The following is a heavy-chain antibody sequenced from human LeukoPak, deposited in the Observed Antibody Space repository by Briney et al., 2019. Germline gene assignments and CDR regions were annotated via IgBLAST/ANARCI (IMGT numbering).Heavy chain of an antibody. V-gene: IGHV4-39*07. D-gene: IGHD6-19*01. J-gene: IGHJ4*02. Sequence: SETLSLTCTVSGGSISSSSYYWGWIRQPPGKGLEWIGSIYYSGSTYYNPSLKSRVTISVDTSKNQFSLKLSSVTAADTAVYYCARIMYRSGWLASYSFDCWGQGTLVTVSS. CDR3: ARIMYRSGWLASYSFDC. CDR2: IYYSGST. CDR1: GGSISSSSYY.